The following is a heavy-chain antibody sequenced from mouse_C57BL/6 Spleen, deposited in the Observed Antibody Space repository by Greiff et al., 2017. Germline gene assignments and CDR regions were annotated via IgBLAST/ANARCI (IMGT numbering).Heavy chain of an antibody. CDR2: INPNNGGT. CDR3: ARERELVFAY. Sequence: VQLKESGPELVKPGASVKIPCKASGYTFTDYNMDWVKQSHGKSLEWIGDINPNNGGTIYNQKFKGKATLTVDKSSSTAYMELRSLTSEDTAVYYCARERELVFAYWGQGTLVTVSA. V-gene: IGHV1-18*01. CDR1: GYTFTDYN. D-gene: IGHD4-1*01. J-gene: IGHJ3*01.